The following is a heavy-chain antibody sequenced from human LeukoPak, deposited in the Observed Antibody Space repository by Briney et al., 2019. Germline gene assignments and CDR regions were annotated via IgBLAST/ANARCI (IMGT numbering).Heavy chain of an antibody. J-gene: IGHJ4*02. CDR2: IYYSTTIYSSGST. D-gene: IGHD2-2*01. CDR3: ARTYCSSSSCYGYPDY. V-gene: IGHV4-59*11. CDR1: GGSISGHY. Sequence: PSETLSLTCTVSGGSISGHYFSWIRQPPGQGLEWIGYIYYSTTIYSSGSTESNPSLKRRVSISVDPSKSQCSLKLSSVTAADTAVYYCARTYCSSSSCYGYPDYWGQGTLVTVSS.